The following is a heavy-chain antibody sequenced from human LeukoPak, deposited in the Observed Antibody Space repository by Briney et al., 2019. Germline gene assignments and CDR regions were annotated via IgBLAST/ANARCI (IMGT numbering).Heavy chain of an antibody. CDR1: GGTSSSYA. CDR2: IIPILGIA. D-gene: IGHD2-2*01. J-gene: IGHJ6*02. CDR3: ARTDIVVVPAAMGIHYYYYYGMDV. Sequence: SVKVSCKASGGTSSSYAISWVRQAPGQGLEWMGRIIPILGIANYAQKFQGRVTITADKSTSTAYMELSSLRSEDTAVYYCARTDIVVVPAAMGIHYYYYYGMDVWGQGTTVTVSS. V-gene: IGHV1-69*04.